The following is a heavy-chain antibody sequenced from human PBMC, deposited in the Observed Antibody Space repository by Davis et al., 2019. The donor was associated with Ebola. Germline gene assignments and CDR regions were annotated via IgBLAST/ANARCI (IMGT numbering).Heavy chain of an antibody. CDR2: IILAFATT. D-gene: IGHD3-10*01. V-gene: IGHV1-69*13. CDR3: TTEGISSEFDN. CDR1: ADSFRNP. J-gene: IGHJ4*02. Sequence: SVKVSCKASADSFRNPFAWVRQAPGHGLEWMGGIILAFATTNTAQKFQGRVTFSADESSHTAYMELSRLRYEDTAVYFCTTEGISSEFDNWGQGTLVTVSS.